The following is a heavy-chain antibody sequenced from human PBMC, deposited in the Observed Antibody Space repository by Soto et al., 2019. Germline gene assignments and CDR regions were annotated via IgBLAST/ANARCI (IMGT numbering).Heavy chain of an antibody. CDR3: AREGWPLMQTGMDV. Sequence: EVQLVESGGGLKQPGGSLRLSCAASGFTFRSYSMNWVSQAPGKGLEWVSYISSSNRTINYADSVKGRFIISRDNAKNSLYLQMHSLRDEDTAVYYCAREGWPLMQTGMDVWGQGTTVTVSS. CDR1: GFTFRSYS. V-gene: IGHV3-48*02. CDR2: ISSSNRTI. J-gene: IGHJ6*02. D-gene: IGHD2-15*01.